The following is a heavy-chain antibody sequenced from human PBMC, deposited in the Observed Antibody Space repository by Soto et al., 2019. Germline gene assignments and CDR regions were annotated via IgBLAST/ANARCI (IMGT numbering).Heavy chain of an antibody. Sequence: PVGSLRLSCAASGFTFSTYTMNWVRQAPGKGLEWVSSISGSSRYIYYADSVKGRFTISRDNAKNSLFLQMNSLKAEDTAVYYCARGPPLYSSDWYFDPWGQGTLVTVSS. D-gene: IGHD6-13*01. CDR2: ISGSSRYI. CDR3: ARGPPLYSSDWYFDP. J-gene: IGHJ5*02. CDR1: GFTFSTYT. V-gene: IGHV3-21*01.